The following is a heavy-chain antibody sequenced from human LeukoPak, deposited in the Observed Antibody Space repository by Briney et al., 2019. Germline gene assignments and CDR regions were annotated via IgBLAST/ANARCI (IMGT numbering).Heavy chain of an antibody. V-gene: IGHV3-48*02. J-gene: IGHJ4*02. D-gene: IGHD2-8*02. CDR3: ARVWQDCSGVDY. Sequence: GGSLRLSCAASGFTFNTYTMNWVRQAPGKGLEWVSYISGSSGIIDYADSVRGRFTISRDNAKNSLYLQMNSLRDEDTAVYYCARVWQDCSGVDYWGQGTLVTVSS. CDR1: GFTFNTYT. CDR2: ISGSSGII.